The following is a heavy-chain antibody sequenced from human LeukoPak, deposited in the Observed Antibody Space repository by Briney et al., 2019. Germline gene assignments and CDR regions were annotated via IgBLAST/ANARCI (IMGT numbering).Heavy chain of an antibody. CDR1: GFTFSSYA. Sequence: GGSLRLSCAASGFTFSSYAMSWARQAPGKGLEWVSAISGSGGSTYYADSVKGRFTISRDNSKNTLYLQMNSLRAEHTAVYYCAKGHQHIVVVTAIDYWGQGTLVTVSS. V-gene: IGHV3-23*01. D-gene: IGHD2-21*02. CDR3: AKGHQHIVVVTAIDY. CDR2: ISGSGGST. J-gene: IGHJ4*02.